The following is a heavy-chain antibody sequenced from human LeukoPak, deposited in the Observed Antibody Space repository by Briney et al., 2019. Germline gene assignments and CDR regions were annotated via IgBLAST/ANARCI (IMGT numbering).Heavy chain of an antibody. CDR1: GFTFSSYE. CDR2: ISSSGSTI. V-gene: IGHV3-48*03. J-gene: IGHJ4*02. Sequence: GGSLRLSCAASGFTFSSYEMNWVRQAPGKGLEWVSYISSSGSTIYYADSVKGRFTISRDNSNNTLFLQMNSLRAEDTAVFYCAKDRGGGYSSSSTGFDYWGQGTLVTVSS. CDR3: AKDRGGGYSSSSTGFDY. D-gene: IGHD6-6*01.